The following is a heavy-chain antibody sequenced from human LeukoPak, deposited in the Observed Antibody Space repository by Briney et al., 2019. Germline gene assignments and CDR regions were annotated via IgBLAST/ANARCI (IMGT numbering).Heavy chain of an antibody. J-gene: IGHJ5*02. V-gene: IGHV1-2*02. D-gene: IGHD4-17*01. CDR3: ARGPTVTTSQNWFDP. Sequence: ASVKVSCKASGYTFTGYYMHWVRQAPGQGLEWMGWINPNSGGTNYTQKFQGRVTMTRDTSISTAYMELSRLRSDDTAVYYCARGPTVTTSQNWFDPWGQGTLVTVSS. CDR1: GYTFTGYY. CDR2: INPNSGGT.